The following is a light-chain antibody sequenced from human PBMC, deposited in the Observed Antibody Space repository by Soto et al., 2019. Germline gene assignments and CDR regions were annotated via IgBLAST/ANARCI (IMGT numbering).Light chain of an antibody. Sequence: DIQMTQSPSSLSASVGDEVTITCRASQTIMTYLNWYQLKPGKPPRLLIYAASSLQSGVPSRFSGSGSGTDFTLTISSLQPDDFATYYCQQYNSYSGTFGQGTKVDIK. V-gene: IGKV1-39*01. CDR1: QTIMTY. CDR2: AAS. CDR3: QQYNSYSGT. J-gene: IGKJ1*01.